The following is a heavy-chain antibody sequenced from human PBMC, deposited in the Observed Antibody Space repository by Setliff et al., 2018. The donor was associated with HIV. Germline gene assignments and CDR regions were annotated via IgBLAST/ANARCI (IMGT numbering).Heavy chain of an antibody. J-gene: IGHJ1*01. CDR2: IYYTGST. CDR3: ARQDSSAWGLFQH. V-gene: IGHV4-39*01. CDR1: GASISSSSHH. Sequence: SETLSLTCTVSGASISSSSHHWAWIRQPPGKGLEYIGNIYYTGSTHHNPSLESRVATSVDTSKNQFSLRLNSVTVADTAVYYCARQDSSAWGLFQHWGQGTLVTVSS. D-gene: IGHD6-19*01.